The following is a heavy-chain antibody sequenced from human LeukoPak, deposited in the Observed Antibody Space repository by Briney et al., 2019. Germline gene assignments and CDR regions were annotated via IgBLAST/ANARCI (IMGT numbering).Heavy chain of an antibody. Sequence: GGSLRLSCAASGFTFGSNYMSWVRQAPGKGLEWVSVIYSGGSTYYADSVKGRFTISRDNSKNTLYLQMNSLRAEDTAVYYCARDHSGGATYYFDYWGQGTLVTISS. CDR2: IYSGGST. D-gene: IGHD1-26*01. CDR3: ARDHSGGATYYFDY. CDR1: GFTFGSNY. V-gene: IGHV3-66*02. J-gene: IGHJ4*02.